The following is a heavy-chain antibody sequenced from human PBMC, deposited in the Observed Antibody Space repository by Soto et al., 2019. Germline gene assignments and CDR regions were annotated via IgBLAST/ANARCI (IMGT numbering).Heavy chain of an antibody. D-gene: IGHD1-26*01. J-gene: IGHJ4*02. CDR1: GGTLSSYT. CDR2: IIPIFGTA. CDR3: AREGFSGSNFPS. V-gene: IGHV1-69*06. Sequence: QVQLVQSGAEVKKPGSSVKVSCKASGGTLSSYTISWVRQAPGQGLEWMGGIIPIFGTAKYTQKFQSRVTITADTAASTTDMELISLRSEDTAVYYCAREGFSGSNFPSWGQGTPVTVSS.